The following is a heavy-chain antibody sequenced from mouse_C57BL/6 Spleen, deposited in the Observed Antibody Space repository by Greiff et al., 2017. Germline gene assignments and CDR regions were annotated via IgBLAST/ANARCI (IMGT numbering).Heavy chain of an antibody. V-gene: IGHV3-6*01. CDR3: ARDGYDYDAY. CDR1: GYSITSGYY. D-gene: IGHD2-4*01. CDR2: ISYDGSN. J-gene: IGHJ3*01. Sequence: EVKLMESGPGLVKPSQSLSLTCSVTGYSITSGYYWNWIRQFPGNKLEWMGYISYDGSNNYNPSLKNRISITRDTSKNQFFLKLNSVTTEDTATYYCARDGYDYDAYWGQGTLVTVSA.